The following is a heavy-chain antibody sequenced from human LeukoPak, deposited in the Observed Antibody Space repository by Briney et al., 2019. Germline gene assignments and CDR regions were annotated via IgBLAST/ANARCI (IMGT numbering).Heavy chain of an antibody. CDR1: GFTFSTYS. J-gene: IGHJ4*02. D-gene: IGHD5-12*01. CDR2: SGKSTGNM. CDR3: ARDISGYDYGFDY. V-gene: IGHV3-48*02. Sequence: GGSLRLSCVASGFTFSTYSTDWVRQAPGKGLEWVAYSGKSTGNMYHDSVKGRFTISRDNAKNSLYLQMNSLRDEDTAVYYCARDISGYDYGFDYWGQGILVTVSS.